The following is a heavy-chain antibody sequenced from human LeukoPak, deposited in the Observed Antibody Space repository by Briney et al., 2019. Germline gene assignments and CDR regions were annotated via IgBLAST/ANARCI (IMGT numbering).Heavy chain of an antibody. J-gene: IGHJ4*02. CDR3: ARVGAIRTGGGEFDY. CDR2: INPNSGGT. CDR1: GYTFTGYY. D-gene: IGHD3-16*01. Sequence: ASVKVSCKASGYTFTGYYMHWVRQAPGQGLEWMGRINPNSGGTNYAQKFQGRVTMTRDTSISTAYMELSRLRSDDTAVYYRARVGAIRTGGGEFDYWGQGTLVTVSS. V-gene: IGHV1-2*06.